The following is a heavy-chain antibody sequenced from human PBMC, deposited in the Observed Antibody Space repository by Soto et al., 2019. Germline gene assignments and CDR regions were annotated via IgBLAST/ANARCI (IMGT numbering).Heavy chain of an antibody. CDR1: GGSISSGGYY. CDR2: IYYSGST. V-gene: IGHV4-31*03. CDR3: ARDRRPGTVTGLDF. Sequence: LSLTCTVSGGSISSGGYYWSWIRQHPGKGLEWIGYIYYSGSTYYNPSLKSRVTISVDTSKNQFSLKLSSVTAADTAVYYCARDRRPGTVTGLDFWGRGTLVTVSS. D-gene: IGHD3-10*01. J-gene: IGHJ4*02.